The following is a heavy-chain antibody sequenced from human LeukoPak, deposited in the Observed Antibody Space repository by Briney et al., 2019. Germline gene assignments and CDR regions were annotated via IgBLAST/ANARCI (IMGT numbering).Heavy chain of an antibody. CDR2: IYHTGST. Sequence: SQTLSLTCAVSGASISSGTYSWSWIRQPPGEGLEWIGYIYHTGSTYYNPSLKGRVTISVDRSKNQFSLNLNFVTAADTALYYCARGDGSGSGRWFDPWGQGTLITVSS. J-gene: IGHJ5*02. CDR1: GASISSGTYS. CDR3: ARGDGSGSGRWFDP. V-gene: IGHV4-30-2*01. D-gene: IGHD3-10*01.